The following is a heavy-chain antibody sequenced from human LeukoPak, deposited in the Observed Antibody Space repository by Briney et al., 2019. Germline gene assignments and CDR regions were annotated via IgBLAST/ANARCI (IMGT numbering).Heavy chain of an antibody. CDR3: AREHWAFDY. CDR2: IYYSGST. V-gene: IGHV4-59*01. D-gene: IGHD3-16*01. CDR1: GGSIGSYY. Sequence: SETLSLTCTVSGGSIGSYYWSWIRQPPGKGLEWIGYIYYSGSTNYNPSLKSRVTISVDTSKNQFSLKLSSVTAADTAVYYCAREHWAFDYWGQGTLVTVSS. J-gene: IGHJ4*02.